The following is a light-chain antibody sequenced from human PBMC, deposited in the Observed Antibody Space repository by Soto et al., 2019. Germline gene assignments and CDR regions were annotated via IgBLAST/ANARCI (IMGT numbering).Light chain of an antibody. CDR2: EVT. CDR1: SSDVGFYSF. V-gene: IGLV2-8*01. J-gene: IGLJ1*01. CDR3: ASYAGTKLFV. Sequence: QSVLAQPPSASGTPGHSLTISCNGTSSDVGFYSFVPWYQQRPRKAHKLVIYEVTKRPSGVPDRFSGAKSGSTASLTVSGLQADDEADYYCASYAGTKLFVFGSGTKATV.